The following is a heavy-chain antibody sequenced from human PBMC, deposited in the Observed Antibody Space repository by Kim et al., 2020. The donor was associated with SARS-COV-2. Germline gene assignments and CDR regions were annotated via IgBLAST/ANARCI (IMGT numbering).Heavy chain of an antibody. CDR2: IYYSGST. J-gene: IGHJ4*02. Sequence: SETLSLTCTVSGGSISSYYWSWIRQPPGKGLEWIGYIYYSGSTNYNPSLKSRVTISVDTSKNQFSLKLSSVTAADTAVYYCARCHDILGLDYWGQGTLVTVSS. CDR3: ARCHDILGLDY. D-gene: IGHD3-9*01. V-gene: IGHV4-59*13. CDR1: GGSISSYY.